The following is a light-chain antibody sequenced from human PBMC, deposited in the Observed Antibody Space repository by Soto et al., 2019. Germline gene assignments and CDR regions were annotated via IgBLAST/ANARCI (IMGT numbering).Light chain of an antibody. V-gene: IGKV1-5*01. J-gene: IGKJ1*01. CDR1: QSVSGW. CDR2: DAS. CDR3: QQYETFSGT. Sequence: DIQMTPSPSTLSASVGDTVTVTCRASQSVSGWLAWYQQKPGEAPKLLIYDASALPRGIPSRFSGSGSGPKFTLTIASLQPDDFATYYCQQYETFSGTFGPGTKVDIK.